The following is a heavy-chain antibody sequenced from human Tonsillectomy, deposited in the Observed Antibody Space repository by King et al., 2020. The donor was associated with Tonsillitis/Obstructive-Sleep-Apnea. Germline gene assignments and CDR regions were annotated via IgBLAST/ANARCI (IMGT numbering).Heavy chain of an antibody. Sequence: VQLQQGGAGLLKPLETLSLTCAVYGGSFSGYYWNGIRQPPGKGMEWIGEIYHSVSTNYNTSLKSRVTISVDKSKKQFSLKLNSVTAADTAVYYCARGPYCSSTSCSGGWFDPWGQGTLVTVSS. D-gene: IGHD2-2*01. CDR2: IYHSVST. CDR3: ARGPYCSSTSCSGGWFDP. J-gene: IGHJ5*02. CDR1: GGSFSGYY. V-gene: IGHV4-34*01.